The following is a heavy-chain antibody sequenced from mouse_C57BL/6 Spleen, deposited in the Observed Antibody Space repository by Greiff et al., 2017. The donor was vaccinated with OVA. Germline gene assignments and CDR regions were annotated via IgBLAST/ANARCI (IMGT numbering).Heavy chain of an antibody. CDR3: ARKLVDWYFDV. D-gene: IGHD4-1*01. V-gene: IGHV7-3*01. CDR2: IRNKANGYTT. J-gene: IGHJ1*03. CDR1: GFTFTDYY. Sequence: EVQRVESGGGLVQPGGSLSLSCAASGFTFTDYYMSWVRQPPGKALEWLGFIRNKANGYTTEYSASVKGRFTISRDNSQSILYLQMNALRAEDSATYYCARKLVDWYFDVWGTGTTVTVSS.